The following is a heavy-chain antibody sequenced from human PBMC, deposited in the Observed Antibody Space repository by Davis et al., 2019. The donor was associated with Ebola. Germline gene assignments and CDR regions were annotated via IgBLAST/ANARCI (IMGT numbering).Heavy chain of an antibody. J-gene: IGHJ6*02. D-gene: IGHD6-13*01. V-gene: IGHV3-23*01. Sequence: GGSLRLSCAASGFTFSSYAMSWVRQAPGKGLVWVSAISGSGGSTYYADSVKGRFTISRDNSKNTLYLQMNSLRAEDTAVYYCAKLDSSSWDYYYYGMDVWGQGTTVTVSS. CDR1: GFTFSSYA. CDR3: AKLDSSSWDYYYYGMDV. CDR2: ISGSGGST.